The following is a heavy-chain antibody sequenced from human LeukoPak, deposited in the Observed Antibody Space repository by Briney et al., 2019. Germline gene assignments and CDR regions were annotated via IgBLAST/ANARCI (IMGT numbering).Heavy chain of an antibody. D-gene: IGHD5-24*01. J-gene: IGHJ4*02. CDR3: AGGATQTDY. CDR1: GFTFSSYS. V-gene: IGHV3-48*04. CDR2: ISSSSSTI. Sequence: GGSLRLSCAASGFTFSSYSMNWVRQAPGKGLEWVSYISSSSSTIYYADSVKGRFTISRDNAKSSLYLQMNSLRAEDTAVYYCAGGATQTDYWGQGTLVTVSS.